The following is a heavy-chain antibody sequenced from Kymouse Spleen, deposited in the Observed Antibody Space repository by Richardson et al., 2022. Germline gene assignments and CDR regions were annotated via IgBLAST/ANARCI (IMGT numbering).Heavy chain of an antibody. V-gene: IGHV4-39*01. CDR2: IYYSGST. Sequence: QLQLQESGPGLVKPSETLSLTCTVSGGSISSSSYYWGWIRQPPGKGLEWIGSIYYSGSTYYNPSLKSRVTISVDTSKNQFSLKLSSVTAADTAVYYCARRITMVRGVDAFDIWGQGTMVTVSS. CDR3: ARRITMVRGVDAFDI. J-gene: IGHJ3*02. D-gene: IGHD3-10*01. CDR1: GGSISSSSYY.